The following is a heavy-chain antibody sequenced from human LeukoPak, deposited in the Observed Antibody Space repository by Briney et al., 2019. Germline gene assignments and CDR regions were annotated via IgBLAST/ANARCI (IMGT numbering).Heavy chain of an antibody. V-gene: IGHV5-51*01. D-gene: IGHD6-25*01. Sequence: GESLKLSCKGSGYSFTSYWIGWVRQMPGRGLEWMGIIYPGDSDTRYSPSFQGQVTISADKSISTAYLQWSSLKASDAAMYYCATMGIAARNRLDYWGQGTLVTVSS. CDR2: IYPGDSDT. CDR1: GYSFTSYW. CDR3: ATMGIAARNRLDY. J-gene: IGHJ4*02.